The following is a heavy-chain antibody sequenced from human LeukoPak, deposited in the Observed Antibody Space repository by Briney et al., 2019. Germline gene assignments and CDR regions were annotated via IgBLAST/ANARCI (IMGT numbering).Heavy chain of an antibody. CDR3: ARDTHYDSSGYYY. Sequence: TPSETLSLTCAVSGGSISSSNWWSWVRQPPGKGLEWIGEIYHSGSTNYNPSLKSRVTISVDKSKNQFSLKLSSVTAADTAVYYCARDTHYDSSGYYYWGQGTLVTVSS. J-gene: IGHJ4*02. CDR2: IYHSGST. D-gene: IGHD3-22*01. V-gene: IGHV4-4*02. CDR1: GGSISSSNW.